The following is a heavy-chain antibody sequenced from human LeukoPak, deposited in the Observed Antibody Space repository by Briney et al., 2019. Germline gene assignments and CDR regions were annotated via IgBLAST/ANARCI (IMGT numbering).Heavy chain of an antibody. CDR2: ISAYNGNT. CDR3: ARYSSGWDSYGMDV. D-gene: IGHD6-19*01. Sequence: ASVKVSCKASGYTFINYAINWVRQAPGQGLEWMGGISAYNGNTNYAQNLQGRVTMTTDTSTNTAYMELRSLRSDDTAVYYCARYSSGWDSYGMDVWGKGTTVTVSS. V-gene: IGHV1-18*01. CDR1: GYTFINYA. J-gene: IGHJ6*04.